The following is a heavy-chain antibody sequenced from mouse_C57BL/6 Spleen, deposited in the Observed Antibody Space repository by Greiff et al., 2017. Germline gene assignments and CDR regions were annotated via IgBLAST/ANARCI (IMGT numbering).Heavy chain of an antibody. Sequence: VQLQQSGPELVKPGASVKIPCKASGYTFTDYDMDWVKQSHGKSLEWIGDINPNNGGTFYNQKFKGKATVTVDKSSSTAYMELRSLTSEDTAVYYCARLCDELHARGYWGQGTSVTVSS. CDR1: GYTFTDYD. CDR2: INPNNGGT. V-gene: IGHV1-18*01. J-gene: IGHJ4*01. CDR3: ARLCDELHARGY. D-gene: IGHD1-1*01.